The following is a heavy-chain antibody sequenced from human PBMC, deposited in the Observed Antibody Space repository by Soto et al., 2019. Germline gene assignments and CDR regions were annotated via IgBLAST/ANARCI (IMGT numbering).Heavy chain of an antibody. CDR1: VYSISSGDY. CDR3: ARVEMYQMYFDF. D-gene: IGHD2-8*01. J-gene: IGHJ4*02. Sequence: PSETLSLTCAFSVYSISSGDYWGWVGQPPGKGLEWIASMYHSGITYYNPSLKSRVTISVDTSKNRFSLNPSAVPAANTAVYFCARVEMYQMYFDFWGQGTQVTVSS. CDR2: MYHSGIT. V-gene: IGHV4-38-2*01.